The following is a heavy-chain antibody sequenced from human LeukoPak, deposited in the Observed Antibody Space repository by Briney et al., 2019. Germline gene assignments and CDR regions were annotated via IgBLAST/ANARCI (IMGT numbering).Heavy chain of an antibody. CDR1: GFTFSSYW. J-gene: IGHJ6*03. V-gene: IGHV3-7*01. CDR2: IKQDGSEK. Sequence: GGSLRLSCAASGFTFSSYWMSWVRQAPGKGLEWVANIKQDGSEKYYVDSVKGRFTISRDNAKNSLYLQMNSLRAEDTAVYYCARTHRGFGVVTYYMDVWGKGTTVTVSS. CDR3: ARTHRGFGVVTYYMDV. D-gene: IGHD3-3*01.